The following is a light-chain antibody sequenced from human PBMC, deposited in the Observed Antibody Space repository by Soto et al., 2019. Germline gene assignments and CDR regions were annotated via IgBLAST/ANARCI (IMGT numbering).Light chain of an antibody. Sequence: RGTLSCKASQSISSSYLAWYQQKPGQAPRLLIYGASRRATGIADRFSGSGSGTDFPLTIGSLEPEDLAKSYCQKYIIPPCSFAPGTKVDI. CDR3: QKYIIPPCS. CDR2: GAS. V-gene: IGKV3-20*01. J-gene: IGKJ1*01. CDR1: QSISSSY.